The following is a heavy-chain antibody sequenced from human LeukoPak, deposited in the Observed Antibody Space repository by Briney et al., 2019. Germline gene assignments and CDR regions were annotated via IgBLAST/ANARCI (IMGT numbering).Heavy chain of an antibody. CDR3: ASTFVVVTTELYYFDY. V-gene: IGHV4-39*01. Sequence: SETLSLTCTVSGGSISSSSYYWGWIRQPPGKGLEWIGSIYYSGSTYYNPSLKSRVTISVDTSKNQFSLKLSSVTAADTAVYYCASTFVVVTTELYYFDYWGQGTLVTVSS. CDR2: IYYSGST. J-gene: IGHJ4*02. D-gene: IGHD2-21*02. CDR1: GGSISSSSYY.